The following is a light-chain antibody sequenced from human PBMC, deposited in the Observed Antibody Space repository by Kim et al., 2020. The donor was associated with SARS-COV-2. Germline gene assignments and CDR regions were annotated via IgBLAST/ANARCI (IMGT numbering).Light chain of an antibody. J-gene: IGLJ2*01. CDR1: SSNIGSNT. Sequence: QSVLTQPPSASGTPGQRVTISCSGSSSNIGSNTVNWYQQLPGAAPKLLIYSNNQRPSGVPDRISGSKSGTSASLAISGLQSEDEGDYYCAAWDDSLDGVVFGGGTQLTVL. CDR2: SNN. V-gene: IGLV1-44*01. CDR3: AAWDDSLDGVV.